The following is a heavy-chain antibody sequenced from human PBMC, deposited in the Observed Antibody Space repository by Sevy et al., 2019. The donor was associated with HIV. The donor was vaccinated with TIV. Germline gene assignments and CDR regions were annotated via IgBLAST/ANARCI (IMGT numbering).Heavy chain of an antibody. V-gene: IGHV5-51*01. CDR2: IYPGDSDT. J-gene: IGHJ3*02. D-gene: IGHD1-26*01. CDR3: ARSWELLHDAFDI. Sequence: GESLKISCKGSGYSFTSYWIGWVRQMPGKGLEWMGIIYPGDSDTRYSPSFQGQVTISADKSISTAYPQWSSLKASDTAMYYCARSWELLHDAFDIWGQGTMVTVSS. CDR1: GYSFTSYW.